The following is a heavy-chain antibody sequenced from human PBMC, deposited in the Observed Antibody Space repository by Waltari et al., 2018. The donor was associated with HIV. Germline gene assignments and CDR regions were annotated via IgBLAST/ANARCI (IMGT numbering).Heavy chain of an antibody. V-gene: IGHV3-15*01. D-gene: IGHD6-6*01. J-gene: IGHJ4*02. Sequence: EVQLVESGGGLVKPGGSLSLSCAASVFTFSNAWLSWVRQAPGKGLEWVGRIKSKTDGGTTDYAAPVKGRFTISRDDSKNTLYLQMNSLKTEDTAVYYCTTPIWRAARHWGQGTLVTVSS. CDR3: TTPIWRAARH. CDR2: IKSKTDGGTT. CDR1: VFTFSNAW.